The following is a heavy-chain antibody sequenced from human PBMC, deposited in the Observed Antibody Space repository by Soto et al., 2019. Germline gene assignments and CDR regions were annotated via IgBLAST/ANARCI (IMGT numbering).Heavy chain of an antibody. Sequence: QVQLVESGGGVVQPGRSLRLSCAASGFSFSNYGMHWARQAPGKGLEWVAGISFDGSNKYHADSVKGRFTISRDNSKNTLYRQMNSLRTEDTAVYYCAGGWYFFDYCGQGTLVTVSS. D-gene: IGHD6-19*01. CDR1: GFSFSNYG. CDR3: AGGWYFFDY. CDR2: ISFDGSNK. V-gene: IGHV3-30*03. J-gene: IGHJ4*02.